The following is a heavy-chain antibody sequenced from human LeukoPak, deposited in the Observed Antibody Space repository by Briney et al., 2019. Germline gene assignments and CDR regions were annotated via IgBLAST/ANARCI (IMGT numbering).Heavy chain of an antibody. CDR3: AREDSANGGFDY. D-gene: IGHD4/OR15-4a*01. Sequence: ASVKVSCKASGYTFTSYDINWVRQATGQGLEWMGWMNPNSGNTGYAQKFQGRVTMTRNTSISTAYMELSSLRSEDTAVYYCAREDSANGGFDYWGQGTLVTISS. CDR1: GYTFTSYD. J-gene: IGHJ4*02. V-gene: IGHV1-8*01. CDR2: MNPNSGNT.